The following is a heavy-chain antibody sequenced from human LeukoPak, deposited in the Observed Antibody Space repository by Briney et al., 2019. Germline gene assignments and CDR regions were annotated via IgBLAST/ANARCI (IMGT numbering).Heavy chain of an antibody. J-gene: IGHJ5*02. CDR2: TYYSSKWYS. V-gene: IGHV6-1*01. CDR1: GDSVYSDSAA. D-gene: IGHD3-10*01. Sequence: QTLSLTCVFCGDSVYSDSAAGNWITQSPSRGLEWLGRTYYSSKWYSDYAASVKIRLTVNPDTTKNQVSLDLNSVPLDVTAVYYCAKGRGEGRSIAMVRGVRAPTYHWFDPWGHGTQATVSS. CDR3: AKGRGEGRSIAMVRGVRAPTYHWFDP.